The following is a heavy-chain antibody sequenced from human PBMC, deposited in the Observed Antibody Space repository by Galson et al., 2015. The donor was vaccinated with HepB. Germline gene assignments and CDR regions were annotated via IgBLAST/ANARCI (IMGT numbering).Heavy chain of an antibody. CDR2: MYYSGST. Sequence: SETLSLTCTVSSGSISSSSYYWGWIRQPPGKGLEWIGSMYYSGSTYYNPSLKSRVTISVDTSKNQFSLKLSSVTAADTAVYYCARYTAATTKRGLDPWGQGALVTVSS. CDR1: SGSISSSSYY. J-gene: IGHJ5*02. V-gene: IGHV4-39*01. CDR3: ARYTAATTKRGLDP. D-gene: IGHD5-18*01.